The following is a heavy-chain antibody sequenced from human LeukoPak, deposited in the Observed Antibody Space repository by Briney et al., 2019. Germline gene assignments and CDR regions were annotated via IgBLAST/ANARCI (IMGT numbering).Heavy chain of an antibody. V-gene: IGHV4-59*12. J-gene: IGHJ2*01. CDR2: IYYSGST. CDR1: GDSIGSYY. Sequence: SETLSLTCTVSGDSIGSYYWSWIRQPPGKGLEWIGYIYYSGSTNYNPSLKSRVTISIDTSKNQFSLKLSSVTAADTAVYYCARHYCGGDCYSRWYFDLWGRGTLVTVSS. CDR3: ARHYCGGDCYSRWYFDL. D-gene: IGHD2-21*02.